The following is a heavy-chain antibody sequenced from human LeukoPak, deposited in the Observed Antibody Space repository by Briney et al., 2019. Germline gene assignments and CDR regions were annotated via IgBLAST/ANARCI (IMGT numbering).Heavy chain of an antibody. CDR3: AQGYSSGWYPY. D-gene: IGHD6-19*01. CDR2: ISVSGDTK. J-gene: IGHJ4*02. V-gene: IGHV3-23*01. CDR1: GFTITDYG. Sequence: HPGGSLRLSCAVSGFTITDYGMSWVRQAPGKGLEWVSAISVSGDTKYYADSVKGRFIISRDNSRNTLYLQINSLRAEDTALYYCAQGYSSGWYPYWGQGTLVTVSS.